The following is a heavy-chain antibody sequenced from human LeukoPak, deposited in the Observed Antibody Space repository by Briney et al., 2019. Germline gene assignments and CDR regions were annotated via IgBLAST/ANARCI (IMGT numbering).Heavy chain of an antibody. CDR3: ARGRGAARLGY. Sequence: SETLSLTCAVYGESFSGYYWGWIRQPPGKGLEWIGEINHSGSTNYNPSLKSRVTISVDTSKNQFSLKLSSVTAADTAVYYCARGRGAARLGYWGQGTLVTVSS. J-gene: IGHJ4*02. CDR1: GESFSGYY. CDR2: INHSGST. D-gene: IGHD6-6*01. V-gene: IGHV4-34*01.